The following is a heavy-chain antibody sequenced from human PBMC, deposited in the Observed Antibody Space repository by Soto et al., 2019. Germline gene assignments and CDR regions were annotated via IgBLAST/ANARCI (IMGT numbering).Heavy chain of an antibody. CDR3: ARGTTNYYGSGSYRVGAFDI. CDR2: IIPIFGTA. Sequence: QVQLVQSGAEVKKPGSSVKVSCKASGGTFSSYAISWVRQAPGQGLEWMGGIIPIFGTATYAQKFQGRVTITADESTSTAYMELRSLRSEDKAVYYGARGTTNYYGSGSYRVGAFDIWGQGKMVTVSS. D-gene: IGHD3-10*01. J-gene: IGHJ3*02. V-gene: IGHV1-69*01. CDR1: GGTFSSYA.